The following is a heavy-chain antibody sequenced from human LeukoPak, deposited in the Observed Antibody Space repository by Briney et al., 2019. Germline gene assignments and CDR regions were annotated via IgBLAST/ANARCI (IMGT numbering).Heavy chain of an antibody. V-gene: IGHV3-7*05. D-gene: IGHD2-15*01. CDR1: GFTFNTYW. Sequence: PGGSLRLSCPASGFTFNTYWMSWVRQAPGKGLEWVANIKEDGSDKYYVDSMKGRFTISRDNAKNSLYLQMNSLRAEDTAVYYCARRGLPDSWGQGTLVTVSS. CDR3: ARRGLPDS. J-gene: IGHJ5*01. CDR2: IKEDGSDK.